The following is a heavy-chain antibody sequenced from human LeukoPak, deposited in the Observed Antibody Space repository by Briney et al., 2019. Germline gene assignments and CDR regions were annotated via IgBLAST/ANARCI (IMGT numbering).Heavy chain of an antibody. CDR1: GFPVSSNY. CDR3: ASTYYYDSSGSRLVDY. V-gene: IGHV3-53*01. CDR2: VYSGGST. D-gene: IGHD3-22*01. J-gene: IGHJ4*02. Sequence: GGSLSLSCAASGFPVSSNYMSWGRQAPGKGVEWVSVVYSGGSTYYADSVKGRFTISRDNSKNTLYLQMNSLRAEDTAVYYCASTYYYDSSGSRLVDYWGRGTLVTVSS.